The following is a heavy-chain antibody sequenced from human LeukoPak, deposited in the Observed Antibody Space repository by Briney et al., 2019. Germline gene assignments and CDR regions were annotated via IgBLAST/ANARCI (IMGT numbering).Heavy chain of an antibody. CDR3: VRNLAVAGTCFDS. V-gene: IGHV3-7*03. D-gene: IGHD6-19*01. J-gene: IGHJ4*02. Sequence: GGSLRLSCAASGFTVSSNYMSWVRQAPGTGLEWVANIKQDGSDRNYVTSVRGRFTISRDNAESSLYLQMNSLRVEDTAVYYCVRNLAVAGTCFDSWGQGTLVTVSS. CDR2: IKQDGSDR. CDR1: GFTVSSNY.